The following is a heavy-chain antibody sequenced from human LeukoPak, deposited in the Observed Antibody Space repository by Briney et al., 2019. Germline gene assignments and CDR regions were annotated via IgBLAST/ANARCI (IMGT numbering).Heavy chain of an antibody. CDR2: IYYSGST. CDR1: GGSIGRNY. J-gene: IGHJ3*02. CDR3: AYSGSEWDAFDI. V-gene: IGHV4-59*01. Sequence: TSETLSLSCTVSGGSIGRNYWSWIRQPPGKGLEWLGYIYYSGSTNYNPSLKSRVSILVDKSKNQFSLKLTSVTAADTAVYYCAYSGSEWDAFDIWGQGTVVTVSS. D-gene: IGHD1-26*01.